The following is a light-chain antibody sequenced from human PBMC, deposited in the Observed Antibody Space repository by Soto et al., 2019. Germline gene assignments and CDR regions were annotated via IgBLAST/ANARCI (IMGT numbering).Light chain of an antibody. CDR3: QQRSSWPLT. V-gene: IGKV3-11*01. CDR1: QSLSKS. CDR2: GAY. J-gene: IGKJ4*02. Sequence: EIVLTQSPATLSLSPGERTTLSCRASQSLSKSLVWYQQKPGQAPRLLIDGAYNRATGIQARFSGSGSGTDFTLTISSLEPEDFAVYFCQQRSSWPLTFGGGTKVDNK.